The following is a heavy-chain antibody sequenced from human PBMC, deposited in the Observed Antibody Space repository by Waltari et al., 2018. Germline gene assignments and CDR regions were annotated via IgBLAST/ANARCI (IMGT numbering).Heavy chain of an antibody. J-gene: IGHJ4*02. D-gene: IGHD1-20*01. CDR2: IHPNIVGT. V-gene: IGHV1-2*02. CDR3: GRGPFGYNWNYFDY. CDR1: GYTFTGYF. Sequence: QVQLVQSGAEVKKPGASVKVSCKASGYTFTGYFIHWVRQAPGQGFEWRGWIHPNIVGTHHAQKVQGRVTMTRDTSISTAYMELSRLRSDDTAVFYCGRGPFGYNWNYFDYWGQGTLVTVSS.